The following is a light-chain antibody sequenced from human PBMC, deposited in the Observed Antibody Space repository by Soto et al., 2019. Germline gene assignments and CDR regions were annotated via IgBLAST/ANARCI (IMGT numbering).Light chain of an antibody. V-gene: IGLV2-14*01. Sequence: QSVLTQPASVSGSPGQWITISCTGTSSDVGGYNYVSWYQQHPGKAPKLMIYDVSNRPSGVSNRFSGSKSGNTASLTISGLQAEDEADYYCSSYTSSSTVVFAGGTKVTVL. CDR3: SSYTSSSTVV. CDR2: DVS. CDR1: SSDVGGYNY. J-gene: IGLJ2*01.